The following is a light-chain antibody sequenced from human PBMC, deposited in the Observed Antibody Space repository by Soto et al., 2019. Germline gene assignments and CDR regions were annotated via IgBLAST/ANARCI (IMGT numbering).Light chain of an antibody. J-gene: IGLJ3*02. CDR1: SGDIGIYNF. V-gene: IGLV2-14*01. Sequence: QSVLTQPASVSGSLGQSITISCTGTSGDIGIYNFVSWFHQRPAKAPKLLIFEVHNRPSGVSDRFSASKSGNAASLTISGLQADDEGDYYCTSYTRSNTWVFGGGTQLTVL. CDR3: TSYTRSNTWV. CDR2: EVH.